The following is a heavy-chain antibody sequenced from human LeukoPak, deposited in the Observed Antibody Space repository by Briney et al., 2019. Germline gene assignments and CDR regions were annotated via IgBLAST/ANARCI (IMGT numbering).Heavy chain of an antibody. CDR3: ARAPSVTSWYFDL. D-gene: IGHD4-23*01. CDR1: GYTFTSYY. CDR2: INPSGGST. V-gene: IGHV1-46*01. Sequence: GASVKVSCKASGYTFTSYYMHWVRQAPGQGLEWMGIINPSGGSTSYAQRFQGRVTMTRDMSTSTVYMELSSLRSEDTAVYYCARAPSVTSWYFDLWGRGTLVTVSS. J-gene: IGHJ2*01.